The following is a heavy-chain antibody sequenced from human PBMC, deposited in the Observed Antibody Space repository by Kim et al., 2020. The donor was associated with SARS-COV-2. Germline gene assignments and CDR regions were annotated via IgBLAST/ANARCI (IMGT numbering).Heavy chain of an antibody. CDR2: IYYSGST. Sequence: SETLSLTCTVSGGSISSYYWSWIRQPPGKGLEWIGYIYYSGSTNYNPSLKSRVTISVDTSKNQFSLKLSSVTAADTAVYYCARCGPWDPWGLDPWGQGTLVTVSS. V-gene: IGHV4-59*13. CDR3: ARCGPWDPWGLDP. D-gene: IGHD1-26*01. CDR1: GGSISSYY. J-gene: IGHJ5*02.